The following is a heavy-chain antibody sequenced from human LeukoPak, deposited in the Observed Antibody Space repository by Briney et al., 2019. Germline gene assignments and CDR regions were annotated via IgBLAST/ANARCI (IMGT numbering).Heavy chain of an antibody. CDR3: AREVGDCSGGSCYYMDV. CDR1: GYTFTGYY. V-gene: IGHV1-2*02. Sequence: GASVKVSCKASGYTFTGYYMHWVRQAPGQGLEWMGWINPNSGGTNYAQKFQGRVTMTRDTSISTAYMELSRLRSDDTAVYYCAREVGDCSGGSCYYMDVWGKGTTVTVSS. CDR2: INPNSGGT. J-gene: IGHJ6*03. D-gene: IGHD2-15*01.